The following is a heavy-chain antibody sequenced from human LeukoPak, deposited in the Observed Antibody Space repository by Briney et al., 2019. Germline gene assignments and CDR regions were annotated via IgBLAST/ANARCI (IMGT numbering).Heavy chain of an antibody. Sequence: PSETLSLTCTVSGGSISSSSYYWSWIRQPPGKGLEWIGEINHSGSTNYNPSLKSRVTISVDTSKNQFSLKLSSVTAADTAVYYCASRYYDYVWGSYRFGGRGWFDPWGQGTLVTVSS. CDR2: INHSGST. J-gene: IGHJ5*02. CDR3: ASRYYDYVWGSYRFGGRGWFDP. V-gene: IGHV4-39*07. CDR1: GGSISSSSYY. D-gene: IGHD3-16*02.